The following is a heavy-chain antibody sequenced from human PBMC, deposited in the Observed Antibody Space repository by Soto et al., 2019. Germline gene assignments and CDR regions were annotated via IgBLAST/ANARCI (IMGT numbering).Heavy chain of an antibody. CDR1: GGSISSGGYY. J-gene: IGHJ4*02. V-gene: IGHV4-31*03. D-gene: IGHD2-15*01. Sequence: QVQLQESGPGLVKPSQTLSLTCTVSGGSISSGGYYWSWIRQHPGKGLEWIGYIYYSGSTYYNPSLKSRVTISVDTSKNQFSLKLSSVTAADTAVYYCARGFSLGVVAATRAYYFDYWGQGTLVTVSS. CDR3: ARGFSLGVVAATRAYYFDY. CDR2: IYYSGST.